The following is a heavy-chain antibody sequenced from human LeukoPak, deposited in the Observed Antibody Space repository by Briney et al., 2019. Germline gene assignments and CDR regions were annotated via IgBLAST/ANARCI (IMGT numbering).Heavy chain of an antibody. CDR1: GGSISSYY. CDR2: IYTSGST. Sequence: PSETLSLTCTVSGGSISSYYWSWIRQPAGKGLEWIGRIYTSGSTNYNPSLKSRVTMSVDTSKNQFSLKLSSVTAADTAVYYCASYCSSTSCKRAFDIWGQGTMVTVSS. V-gene: IGHV4-4*07. J-gene: IGHJ3*02. CDR3: ASYCSSTSCKRAFDI. D-gene: IGHD2-2*01.